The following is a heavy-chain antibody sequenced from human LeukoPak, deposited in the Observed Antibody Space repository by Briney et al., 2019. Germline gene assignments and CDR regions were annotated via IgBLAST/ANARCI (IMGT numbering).Heavy chain of an antibody. CDR3: ARGDGYNAY. V-gene: IGHV4-59*01. CDR2: FCYSGST. CDR1: GGSIRSYC. D-gene: IGHD5-24*01. Sequence: SETLSLTCTVSGGSIRSYCWGWIRQPPGKGLERIGYFCYSGSTNYNPSLTSRVTISLDTSKNQFSLKLSSVTAADTAVYYCARGDGYNAYWGQGTLVTVSS. J-gene: IGHJ4*02.